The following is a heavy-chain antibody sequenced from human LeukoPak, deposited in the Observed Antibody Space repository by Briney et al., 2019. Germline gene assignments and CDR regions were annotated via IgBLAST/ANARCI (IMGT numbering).Heavy chain of an antibody. CDR2: IYSGGST. D-gene: IGHD2-8*01. CDR1: GFTVSSNY. Sequence: GGSLRLSCAASGFTVSSNYMSWVRQAPGKGLEWVSVIYSGGSTYYADSVKGRFTISRDNSKNTLYLQMNSLRAEDTAVYYCAKSMEYYYYYMDAWGKGTTVTISS. J-gene: IGHJ6*03. CDR3: AKSMEYYYYYMDA. V-gene: IGHV3-53*01.